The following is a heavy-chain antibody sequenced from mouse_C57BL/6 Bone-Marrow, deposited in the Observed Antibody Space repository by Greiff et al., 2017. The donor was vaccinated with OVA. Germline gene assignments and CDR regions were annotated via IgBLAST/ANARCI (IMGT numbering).Heavy chain of an antibody. Sequence: LQESGPELVKPGASVKISCKASGYTFTDYYINWVKQRPGQGLEWIGWIYPGSGNTKYNEKFKGKATLTVDTSSSTAYMQLSSLTSEDSAVYFCARSIYYGSSYHYFDYWGQGTTLTVSS. CDR2: IYPGSGNT. CDR3: ARSIYYGSSYHYFDY. V-gene: IGHV1-84*01. D-gene: IGHD1-1*01. J-gene: IGHJ2*01. CDR1: GYTFTDYY.